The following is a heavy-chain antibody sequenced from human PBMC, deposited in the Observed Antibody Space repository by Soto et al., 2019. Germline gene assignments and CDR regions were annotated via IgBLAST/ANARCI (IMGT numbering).Heavy chain of an antibody. D-gene: IGHD2-2*01. CDR3: ARDVGYCSSSTCLIDH. Sequence: ASVKVSCKASGYTFNTYRISWVRQAPGQGLEWMGWISTFNGETRYAQKFQARVTVTTDTSTTTGYMELRSLRSDDTAVYYCARDVGYCSSSTCLIDHWGQGTLVTVSS. CDR1: GYTFNTYR. V-gene: IGHV1-18*01. CDR2: ISTFNGET. J-gene: IGHJ4*02.